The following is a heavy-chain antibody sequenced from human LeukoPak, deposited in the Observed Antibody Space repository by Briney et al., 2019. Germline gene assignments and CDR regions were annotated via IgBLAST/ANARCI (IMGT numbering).Heavy chain of an antibody. CDR3: ARDGRLLRSGMLYYYGMDV. CDR1: GYTFTSYG. J-gene: IGHJ6*02. D-gene: IGHD2-15*01. CDR2: ISAYNGNT. V-gene: IGHV1-18*01. Sequence: GASVKVSCKASGYTFTSYGISWVRQAPGQGLEWMGWISAYNGNTNYAQKPQGRVTMTTDTSTSTAYMELRSLRSDDTAVYYCARDGRLLRSGMLYYYGMDVWGQGTTVTVSS.